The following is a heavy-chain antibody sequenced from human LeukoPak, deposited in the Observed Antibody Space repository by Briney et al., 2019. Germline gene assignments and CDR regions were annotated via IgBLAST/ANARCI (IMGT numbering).Heavy chain of an antibody. J-gene: IGHJ3*02. CDR1: GGSVSSTSYY. Sequence: PSETLSLTCTVSGGSVSSTSYYWSWIRQAPGKGLEWIGYIYYSGSTNYNPSLKSRVTISVDTSKNQFSLELSSVTAADTAVYYCARGRFLDAFDIWGQGTMVTVSS. CDR2: IYYSGST. D-gene: IGHD3-3*01. CDR3: ARGRFLDAFDI. V-gene: IGHV4-61*01.